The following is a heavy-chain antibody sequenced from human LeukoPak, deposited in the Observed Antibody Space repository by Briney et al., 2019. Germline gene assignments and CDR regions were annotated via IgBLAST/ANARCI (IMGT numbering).Heavy chain of an antibody. V-gene: IGHV4-30-4*08. J-gene: IGHJ4*02. D-gene: IGHD6-13*01. CDR1: GGSISSGGYY. CDR3: AREARYSSLVEWDY. CDR2: IYYSGST. Sequence: SETLSLTCTVSGGSISSGGYYWSWIRQHPGKGLEWIGYIYYSGSTYYNPSLKSRVTISVDTSKNQFSLKLSSVTAADTAVYYCAREARYSSLVEWDYWGQGTLVTVSS.